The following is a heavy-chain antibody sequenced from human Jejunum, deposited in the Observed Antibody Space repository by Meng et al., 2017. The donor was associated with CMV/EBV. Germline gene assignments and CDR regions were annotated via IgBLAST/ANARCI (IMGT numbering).Heavy chain of an antibody. D-gene: IGHD6-13*01. Sequence: VSGYSIHSGYYWGWIRQAPGRGLEWISNIYHSGTSYNDPSLKSRVTMSVDTSKNQFSVKLDSVTATDTAVYYCARARSSSWYYDYWGRGTLVTVSS. J-gene: IGHJ4*02. CDR3: ARARSSSWYYDY. V-gene: IGHV4-38-2*01. CDR1: GYSIHSGYY. CDR2: IYHSGTS.